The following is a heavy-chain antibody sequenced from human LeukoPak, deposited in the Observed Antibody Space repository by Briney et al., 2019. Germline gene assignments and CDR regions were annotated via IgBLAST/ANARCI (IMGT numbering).Heavy chain of an antibody. CDR2: IIPIFGTA. Sequence: GASVKVSCKASGGTFSRYAISWERQAPGQGLEWMGRIIPIFGTANYAQKFQGRVTITTDESTSTAYMELSSLRSEDTAVYYCARDRLELGFDYWGQGTLVTVSS. J-gene: IGHJ4*02. V-gene: IGHV1-69*05. D-gene: IGHD1-7*01. CDR1: GGTFSRYA. CDR3: ARDRLELGFDY.